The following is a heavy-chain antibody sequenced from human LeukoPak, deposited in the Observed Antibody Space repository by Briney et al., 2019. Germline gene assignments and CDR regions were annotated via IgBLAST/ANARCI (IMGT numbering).Heavy chain of an antibody. CDR3: AKNWGPFDM. D-gene: IGHD3-16*01. V-gene: IGHV3-23*01. J-gene: IGHJ3*02. CDR2: IGAADA. Sequence: GGSLRLCCAASGFTFSDFAMSWVRQAPGKGLEWASSIGAADAYYADSVKGRFTISRDNSKNTLYLQLNSLRADDTAVYYCAKNWGPFDMRGQGTMVTVSS. CDR1: GFTFSDFA.